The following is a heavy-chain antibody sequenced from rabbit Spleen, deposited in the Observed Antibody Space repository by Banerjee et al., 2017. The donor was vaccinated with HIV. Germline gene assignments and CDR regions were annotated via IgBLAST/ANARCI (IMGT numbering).Heavy chain of an antibody. J-gene: IGHJ6*01. CDR2: IYAGSSGST. CDR3: ARDTGTSFSTYGMDL. Sequence: VESGGDLVKPGASLTLTCTASGVSFNFNNYMCWVRQAPGKGLKWIACIYAGSSGSTYSASWAKGRFTISKTSSTTVTLQMTSLTAADTATYFCARDTGTSFSTYGMDLWGPGTLVTVS. D-gene: IGHD8-1*01. CDR1: GVSFNFNNY. V-gene: IGHV1S40*01.